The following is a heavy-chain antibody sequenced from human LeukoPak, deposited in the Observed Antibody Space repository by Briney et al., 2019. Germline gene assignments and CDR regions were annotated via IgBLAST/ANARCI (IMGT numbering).Heavy chain of an antibody. V-gene: IGHV1-69*10. Sequence: SVKVSCKASGGSFSDFAFSWVRQAPGQGLEWMGGIIPILGIANYAQKFQGRVTITADKSTSTAYMELSSLRSEDTAVYYCAREPVDGSGSYYYYYGMDVWGQGTTVTVSS. J-gene: IGHJ6*02. CDR2: IIPILGIA. CDR3: AREPVDGSGSYYYYYGMDV. D-gene: IGHD3-10*01. CDR1: GGSFSDFA.